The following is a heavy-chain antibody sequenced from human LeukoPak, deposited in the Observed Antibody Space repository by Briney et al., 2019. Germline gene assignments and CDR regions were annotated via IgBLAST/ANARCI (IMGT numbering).Heavy chain of an antibody. D-gene: IGHD3-16*02. V-gene: IGHV4-59*01. Sequence: SETLSLTCTVSGGSISSYYWSWIRQPPGKGLEWIGYIYYSGSTNYNPSLKSRVTISVDTSKNQFSLKLSSVTAADTAVYYCARNTGYDYVWGSYRPYHFDYWGQGTLVTVSS. CDR1: GGSISSYY. J-gene: IGHJ4*02. CDR3: ARNTGYDYVWGSYRPYHFDY. CDR2: IYYSGST.